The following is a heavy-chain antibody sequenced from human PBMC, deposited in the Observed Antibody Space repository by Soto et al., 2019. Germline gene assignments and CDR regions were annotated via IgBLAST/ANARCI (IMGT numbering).Heavy chain of an antibody. CDR2: IYYSGST. V-gene: IGHV4-59*01. D-gene: IGHD6-13*01. CDR1: GGSISSYY. J-gene: IGHJ4*02. CDR3: ARRSAAAGIGY. Sequence: PSETLSLTCTVSGGSISSYYWSWIRQPPGKGLEWIGYIYYSGSTNYNPSLKSRVTISVDTSKNQFSLKLSSVTAADTAVYYCARRSAAAGIGYWGQGTLVTVSS.